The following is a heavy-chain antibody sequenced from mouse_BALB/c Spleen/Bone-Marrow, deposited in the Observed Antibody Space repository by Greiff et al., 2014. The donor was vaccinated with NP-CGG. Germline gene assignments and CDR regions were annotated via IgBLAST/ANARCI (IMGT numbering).Heavy chain of an antibody. J-gene: IGHJ3*01. CDR1: GISITTGNYR. CDR2: IYYSGTI. V-gene: IGHV3-5*02. Sequence: EVQLQQSGPGLVKPSQTVSLTCTVTGISITTGNYRWSWIRQFPGNKLEWIGYIYYSGTITYNPSLTSRTTITRDTSKNQFFLEMNYLTAKDTAAYYCALGSWFAYWGQGTPVTVSA. CDR3: ALGSWFAY.